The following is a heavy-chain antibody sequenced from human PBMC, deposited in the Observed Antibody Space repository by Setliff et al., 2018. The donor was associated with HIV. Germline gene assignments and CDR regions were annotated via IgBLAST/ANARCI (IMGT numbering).Heavy chain of an antibody. CDR1: GYTFTDNY. D-gene: IGHD3-16*01. CDR3: TRDYAHYFDF. V-gene: IGHV1-2*02. Sequence: AASVKVSCKASGYTFTDNYIHWVRQAPGQGLEWVAWINPSSGRTDYAQRFQGMVTLTSDSSISTAYMELSRLRSDDTATYYCTRDYAHYFDFWGQGTLVTVSS. J-gene: IGHJ4*02. CDR2: INPSSGRT.